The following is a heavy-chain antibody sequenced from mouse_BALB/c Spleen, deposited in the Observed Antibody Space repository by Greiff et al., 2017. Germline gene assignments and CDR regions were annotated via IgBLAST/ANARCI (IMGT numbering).Heavy chain of an antibody. CDR3: ATYGNYVAWFAY. D-gene: IGHD2-1*01. Sequence: QVQLQQSGAELAKPGASVKLSCKASGYTFTSYWMHWVKQRPGQGLEWIGEINPSNGRTNYNEKFKSKATLTVDKSSSTAYMQLSSLTSEDSAVYYCATYGNYVAWFAYWGQGTLVTVSA. V-gene: IGHV1S81*02. CDR2: INPSNGRT. CDR1: GYTFTSYW. J-gene: IGHJ3*01.